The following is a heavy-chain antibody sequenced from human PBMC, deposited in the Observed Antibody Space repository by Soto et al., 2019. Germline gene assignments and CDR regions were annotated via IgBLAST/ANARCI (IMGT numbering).Heavy chain of an antibody. J-gene: IGHJ5*02. CDR3: AHRPFAVGYGSSTSCSEGWFDP. V-gene: IGHV2-5*02. Sequence: QITLKESGPTLLKPTQTLTLTCTFSGFSLSTSGVGVGWIRQPPGKALEWLALIYWDDDKRYSPSLKSRLTITKDTSKTQVVLTMTNMDPVDTATYYSAHRPFAVGYGSSTSCSEGWFDPWGQGTLVTVSS. CDR2: IYWDDDK. CDR1: GFSLSTSGVG. D-gene: IGHD2-2*01.